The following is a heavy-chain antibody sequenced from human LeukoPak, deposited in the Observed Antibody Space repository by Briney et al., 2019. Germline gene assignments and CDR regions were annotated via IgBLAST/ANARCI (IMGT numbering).Heavy chain of an antibody. J-gene: IGHJ4*02. V-gene: IGHV3-23*01. CDR1: GFTFSSYA. Sequence: PGGSLRLSCAASGFTFSSYAMSWVRQAPGKGLEWVSAISGSGGSTYYADSVKGRFTISRDNSKNTLYLQMNSLRAEDTAVYYCARDPLITVVTPPYYFDYWGQGTLVTVSS. CDR2: ISGSGGST. D-gene: IGHD4-23*01. CDR3: ARDPLITVVTPPYYFDY.